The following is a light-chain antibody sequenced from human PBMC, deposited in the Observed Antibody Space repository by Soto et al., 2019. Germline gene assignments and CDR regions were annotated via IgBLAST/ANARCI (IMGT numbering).Light chain of an antibody. Sequence: DIQMTQSPSSLSAFVGDRVTITCQASQDISNSLNWYQQKPGKAPKLLIYDASNLETGVPSRFSGSGSGTDFTFTISSLQPEDIATYYCQQYENLPFTFGPGTKVDIK. CDR2: DAS. V-gene: IGKV1-33*01. CDR1: QDISNS. J-gene: IGKJ3*01. CDR3: QQYENLPFT.